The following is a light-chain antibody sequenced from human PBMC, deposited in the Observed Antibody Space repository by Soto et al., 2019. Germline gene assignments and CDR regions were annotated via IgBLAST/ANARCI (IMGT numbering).Light chain of an antibody. CDR3: QQYDSSPRT. J-gene: IGKJ1*01. Sequence: TPYLSLRGRATLSWRASQSISSSYLAWYQQKPGQAPRLLIYGPSSRATGIPDRFSGSGSGTDFTLTINRLEPEDFAVYYCQQYDSSPRTFGQVSNV. CDR2: GPS. CDR1: QSISSSY. V-gene: IGKV3-20*01.